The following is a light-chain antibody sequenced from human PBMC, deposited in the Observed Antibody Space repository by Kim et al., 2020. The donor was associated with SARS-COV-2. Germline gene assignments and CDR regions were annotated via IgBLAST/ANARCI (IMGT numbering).Light chain of an antibody. CDR2: GAS. Sequence: EIVMTQSPGTLSVSPGERATLSCRASQSVSFNLAWYQQKPGQPPRLLIYGASTRATGIADRFTGSGSGTEFTLTISSLQSEDLAVYYCQQYHSWWSVGQGAKVDIK. J-gene: IGKJ1*01. V-gene: IGKV3-15*01. CDR3: QQYHSWWS. CDR1: QSVSFN.